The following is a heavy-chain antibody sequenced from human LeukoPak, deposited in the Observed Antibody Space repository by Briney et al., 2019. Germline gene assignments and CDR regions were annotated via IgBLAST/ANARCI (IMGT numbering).Heavy chain of an antibody. V-gene: IGHV4-4*07. Sequence: SQTLSLTCTVSGGSISSYYRSWIRQPAGKGLEWIGRIYTSGSTNYNPSLKSRVTMSVDTSKNQFSLKLSSVTAADTAVYYCARDWELLPEGYYYYMDVWGKGTTVTVSS. D-gene: IGHD1-26*01. CDR2: IYTSGST. CDR1: GGSISSYY. J-gene: IGHJ6*03. CDR3: ARDWELLPEGYYYYMDV.